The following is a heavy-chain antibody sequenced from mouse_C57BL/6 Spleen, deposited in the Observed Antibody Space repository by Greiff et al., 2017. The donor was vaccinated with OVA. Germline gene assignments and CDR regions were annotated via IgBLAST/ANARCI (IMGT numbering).Heavy chain of an antibody. D-gene: IGHD1-1*01. CDR1: GYAFSSSW. CDR2: IYPGDGDT. J-gene: IGHJ1*03. Sequence: QVQLQQSGPELVKPGASVKISCKASGYAFSSSWMNWVKQRPGKGLEWIGRIYPGDGDTTYNGKFKGKATLTADKSSSTAYMQRSSLTAEDSAVYFCARARYGSSPYWYFDVWGTGTTVTVSS. CDR3: ARARYGSSPYWYFDV. V-gene: IGHV1-82*01.